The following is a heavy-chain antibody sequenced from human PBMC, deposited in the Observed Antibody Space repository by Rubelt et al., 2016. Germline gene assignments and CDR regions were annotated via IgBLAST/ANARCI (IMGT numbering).Heavy chain of an antibody. CDR2: IYYTGST. CDR3: ASQSGNANNWYWFDP. CDR1: GGSIYSGSYY. Sequence: QLQVQESGPGLVKPSETLSLTCTVSGGSIYSGSYYWGWIRQAPGKGLQWIGSIYYTGSTFYNPSLDSRVTMSVDTSKNRFSLKLSSVTAADTAVYYCASQSGNANNWYWFDPWGQGTLVTVSS. J-gene: IGHJ5*01. D-gene: IGHD5-24*01. V-gene: IGHV4-39*01.